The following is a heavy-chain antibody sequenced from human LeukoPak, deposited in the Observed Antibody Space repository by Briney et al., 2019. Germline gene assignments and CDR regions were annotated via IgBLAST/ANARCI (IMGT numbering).Heavy chain of an antibody. CDR1: GVSISSHY. CDR3: ARDYGDIPPDWYYDL. Sequence: SETLSLTCTVSGVSISSHYYSWIRQPPGKGLEWIGYISYTGTTIYNPSLKSRVTISVDTSKNQFSLKLRSVTAADTAVYYCARDYGDIPPDWYYDLWGRGTLVTVSS. J-gene: IGHJ2*01. V-gene: IGHV4-59*11. D-gene: IGHD4-17*01. CDR2: ISYTGTT.